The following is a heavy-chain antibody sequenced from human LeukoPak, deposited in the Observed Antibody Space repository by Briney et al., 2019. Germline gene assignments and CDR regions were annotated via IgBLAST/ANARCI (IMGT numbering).Heavy chain of an antibody. V-gene: IGHV4-34*01. CDR3: ARERAVAGLDY. J-gene: IGHJ4*02. Sequence: PSETLSLTCAVYGGSFSGYYWSWIRQPPGKGLEWIGDINHSGSTNYYPAFKSRGTISVDTSKHQFYLKLSSVTAADTAVYYCARERAVAGLDYWGQGTLVTVSS. D-gene: IGHD6-19*01. CDR2: INHSGST. CDR1: GGSFSGYY.